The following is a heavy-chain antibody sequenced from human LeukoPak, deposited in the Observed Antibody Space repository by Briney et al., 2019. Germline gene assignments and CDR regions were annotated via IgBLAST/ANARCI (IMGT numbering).Heavy chain of an antibody. CDR1: GFTVSSNY. V-gene: IGHV3-7*01. Sequence: GGSLRLSCAASGFTVSSNYMSWVRQAPGKGLEWVANIKEDGSDKYYVDPVKGRFTISRDNAKNSLYLQMNNLRAEDTAVYYCARDVGYFRFDYWGQGTLVTVSS. CDR2: IKEDGSDK. J-gene: IGHJ4*02. D-gene: IGHD5-18*01. CDR3: ARDVGYFRFDY.